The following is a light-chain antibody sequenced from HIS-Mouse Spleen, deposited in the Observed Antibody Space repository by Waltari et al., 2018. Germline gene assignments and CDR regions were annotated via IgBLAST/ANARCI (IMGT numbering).Light chain of an antibody. J-gene: IGLJ2*01. Sequence: GSPGQSITISCTGTSSDVGGYNYVYWYQQHPGKAPKLMIYDVSNRPSGVSNRFSGSKSGNTASLTISGLQAEDEADYYCSSYTSSSLNVVFGGGTKLTVL. CDR1: SSDVGGYNY. CDR2: DVS. V-gene: IGLV2-14*03. CDR3: SSYTSSSLNVV.